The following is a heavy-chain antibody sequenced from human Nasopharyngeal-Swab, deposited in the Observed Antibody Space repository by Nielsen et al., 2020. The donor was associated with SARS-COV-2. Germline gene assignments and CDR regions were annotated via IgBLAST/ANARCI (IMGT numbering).Heavy chain of an antibody. Sequence: LRLSCDISGDSVSSNAAAWNWIRQSPSRGLEWLGRTYYTSKWNYDYVASVKSRLTINPDTSKNQFSLHLSSVTPEDTAVYYCARDRGDYGAFFDQWGQGTLVTVSS. V-gene: IGHV6-1*01. D-gene: IGHD4-17*01. CDR1: GDSVSSNAAA. CDR3: ARDRGDYGAFFDQ. CDR2: TYYTSKWNY. J-gene: IGHJ4*02.